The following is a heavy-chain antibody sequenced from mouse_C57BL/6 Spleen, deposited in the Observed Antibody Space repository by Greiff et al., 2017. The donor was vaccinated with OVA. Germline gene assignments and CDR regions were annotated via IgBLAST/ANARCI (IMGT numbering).Heavy chain of an antibody. V-gene: IGHV1-59*01. Sequence: QVQLQQPGAELVRPGTSVKLSCKASGYTFTSYWMHWVKQRPGQGLEWIGVIDPSDSYTNYNQKFKGKATLTVDTSSSTAYMQLSSLTSEDSAVYYCAPDSSGCFAYWGQGTLVTVSA. CDR1: GYTFTSYW. CDR3: APDSSGCFAY. CDR2: IDPSDSYT. D-gene: IGHD3-2*02. J-gene: IGHJ3*01.